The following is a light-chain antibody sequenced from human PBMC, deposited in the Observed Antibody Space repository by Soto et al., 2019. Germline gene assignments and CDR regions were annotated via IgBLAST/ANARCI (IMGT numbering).Light chain of an antibody. CDR2: DAS. V-gene: IGKV1-12*01. CDR1: QGISSW. J-gene: IGKJ3*01. Sequence: DIQMTQSPSSVSASVGDRVTITCRASQGISSWLAWYQKKPGKAPKLLIYDASSLQSGVPSRFSGSGFGTDFTLTIRSLQPEDFANYYCQQANSFPVTFGHGTKVDIK. CDR3: QQANSFPVT.